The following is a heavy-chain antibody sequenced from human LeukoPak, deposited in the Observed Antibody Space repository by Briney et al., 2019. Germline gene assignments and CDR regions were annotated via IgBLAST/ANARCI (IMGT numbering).Heavy chain of an antibody. J-gene: IGHJ4*02. Sequence: GASVKVSCKASGGTFSSYAISWVRQAPGQGLEWMGRIIPILGIANYAQKFQGRVTITADKSTSTAYMELSSLRSEDTAVYYCARDRRRTVYDSSGYYYDYWGQGTLVTVSS. CDR1: GGTFSSYA. D-gene: IGHD3-22*01. V-gene: IGHV1-69*04. CDR2: IIPILGIA. CDR3: ARDRRRTVYDSSGYYYDY.